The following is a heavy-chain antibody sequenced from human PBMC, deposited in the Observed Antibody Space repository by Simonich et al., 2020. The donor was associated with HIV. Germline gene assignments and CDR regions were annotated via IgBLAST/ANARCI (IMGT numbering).Heavy chain of an antibody. CDR2: INPSDGNT. D-gene: IGHD6-6*01. CDR1: GYTFTSYY. Sequence: GAEVKKPGASVKVSCKASGYTFTSYYMHWVRQAPGQGLEWMGIINPSDGNTNYAQKLQGRVTMTTDTSTSTAYMELRSLRSDDTAVYYCARPSFYSSSSPYYYYGMDVWGQGTTVTVSS. J-gene: IGHJ6*02. V-gene: IGHV1-46*01. CDR3: ARPSFYSSSSPYYYYGMDV.